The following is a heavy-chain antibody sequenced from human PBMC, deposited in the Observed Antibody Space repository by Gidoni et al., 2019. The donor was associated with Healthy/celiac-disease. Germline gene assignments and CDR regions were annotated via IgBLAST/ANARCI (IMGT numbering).Heavy chain of an antibody. CDR2: ISYDGSNK. V-gene: IGHV3-30*18. CDR3: AKGSFGLVAVAGSALLDY. J-gene: IGHJ4*02. D-gene: IGHD6-19*01. Sequence: QVQLVESGGGVVQPGRSLRLSCAASGFPFRSYVMHWVRQAPGKGLEWVAVISYDGSNKYYADSVKGRFTISRDNSKNTLYRQMNSLRAEDTAVYYCAKGSFGLVAVAGSALLDYWGQGTLVTVSS. CDR1: GFPFRSYV.